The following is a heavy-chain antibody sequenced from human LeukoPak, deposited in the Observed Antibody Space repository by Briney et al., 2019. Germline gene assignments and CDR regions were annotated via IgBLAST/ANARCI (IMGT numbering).Heavy chain of an antibody. J-gene: IGHJ3*02. V-gene: IGHV4-31*03. CDR2: IYYSGST. CDR3: AREKVGDAFDI. CDR1: GGSISSGGYY. Sequence: KPSETLSLTCIVSGGSISSGGYYWSWIRQHPGKGLEWIGYIYYSGSTYYNPSLKSRVTTSVDTSKNQFSLKLSSVTAADTAVYYCAREKVGDAFDIWGQGTMVTVSS.